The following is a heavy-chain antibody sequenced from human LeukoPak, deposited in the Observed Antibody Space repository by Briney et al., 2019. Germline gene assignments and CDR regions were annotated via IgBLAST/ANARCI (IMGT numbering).Heavy chain of an antibody. CDR2: INPNSGGT. V-gene: IGHV1-2*07. D-gene: IGHD4-17*01. CDR1: GYTFTSYG. Sequence: GASVKVSCKASGYTFTSYGISWVRQAPGQGLEWMGWINPNSGGTNFAHKFQGRVTMTRDTSISTAYMEVNWLRSDDTAVYYCARDPPSTVLHNAPDYWGQGTLVTVSS. J-gene: IGHJ4*02. CDR3: ARDPPSTVLHNAPDY.